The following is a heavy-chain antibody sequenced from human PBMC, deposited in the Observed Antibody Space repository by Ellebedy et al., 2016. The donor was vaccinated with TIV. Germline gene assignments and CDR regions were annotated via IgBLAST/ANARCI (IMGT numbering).Heavy chain of an antibody. J-gene: IGHJ4*02. Sequence: GGSLRLSXSASGFTFSNYVMSWVRQAPGKGLKWVSGISRLDDSTYYADSVKGRFTISRDNPKNTLYLQMNSLRAEDTAVYYCAKDRDDDGDFVFDSWGQGTLVTVSA. CDR1: GFTFSNYV. D-gene: IGHD4-17*01. CDR2: ISRLDDST. CDR3: AKDRDDDGDFVFDS. V-gene: IGHV3-23*01.